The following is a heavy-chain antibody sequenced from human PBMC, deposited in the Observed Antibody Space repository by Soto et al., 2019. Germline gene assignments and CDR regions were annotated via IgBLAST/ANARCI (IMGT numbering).Heavy chain of an antibody. V-gene: IGHV3-11*01. CDR2: ISGSGNTI. J-gene: IGHJ5*02. Sequence: QVQLVESGGALVKPGGSLRLSCAASGFSFRDYYMSWIRQAPGKGLEWISYISGSGNTIYYADSVKGRFIISRDNAKNSLLLQINSLRADDTAVYYCARDRLPMVVVVMGWFDPWGQGTLVTVSS. D-gene: IGHD3-22*01. CDR1: GFSFRDYY. CDR3: ARDRLPMVVVVMGWFDP.